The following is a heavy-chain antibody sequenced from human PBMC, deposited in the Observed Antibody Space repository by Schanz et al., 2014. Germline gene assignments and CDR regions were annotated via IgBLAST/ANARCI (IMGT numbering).Heavy chain of an antibody. V-gene: IGHV3-23*01. CDR1: GFNFSDYA. Sequence: EVQLLESGGGWVQPGGSLRLSCAASGFNFSDYAMCWVRQAPGKGLEWVSAISGGGGTTYYTDSVKGRFTISRDNSKSTLYLQMSSLRAEDTAVYYCAKSQGSSFDSWGQGTLVTVSS. D-gene: IGHD6-13*01. J-gene: IGHJ4*02. CDR3: AKSQGSSFDS. CDR2: ISGGGGTT.